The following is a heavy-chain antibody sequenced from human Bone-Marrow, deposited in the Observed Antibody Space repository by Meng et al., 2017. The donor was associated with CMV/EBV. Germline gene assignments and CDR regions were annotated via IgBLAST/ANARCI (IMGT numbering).Heavy chain of an antibody. CDR1: GFTFSSYS. V-gene: IGHV3-48*04. Sequence: GESLKISCAASGFTFSSYSMNWVRQAPGKGLEWVSYISSSSSTIYYADSVKGRFTISRDNAKNSLYLQMNSLRAEDTAVYYCAREREMATISGFDYWGQGTLVTVSS. D-gene: IGHD5-24*01. CDR2: ISSSSSTI. J-gene: IGHJ4*02. CDR3: AREREMATISGFDY.